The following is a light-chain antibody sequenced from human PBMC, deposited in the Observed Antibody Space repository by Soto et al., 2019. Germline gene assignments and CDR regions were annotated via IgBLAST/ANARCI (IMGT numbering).Light chain of an antibody. CDR3: QHYKSYSEA. V-gene: IGKV1-5*03. CDR2: KAS. Sequence: DIQMTQSPSTLSGSVGDRVTITCRASQTISSWLAWYQQKPGKAPKLLIYKASTLKSGVPSRFSGSGSGTEFPLTISRPQPEDFGTYYGQHYKSYSEAFGQGTKVELK. J-gene: IGKJ1*01. CDR1: QTISSW.